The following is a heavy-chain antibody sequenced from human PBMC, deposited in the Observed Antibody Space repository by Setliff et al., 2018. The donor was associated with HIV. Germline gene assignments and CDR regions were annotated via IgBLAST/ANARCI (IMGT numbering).Heavy chain of an antibody. J-gene: IGHJ4*02. V-gene: IGHV3-74*01. Sequence: PGGSLRLSCVASGFTFSDYWMHWVRQAPGKGLVWVSRMNSDGSTTDYADSVKDRFIISRDNARNTLFLQMNSLRAEDTAVYYCARAPPTTVFTSFDHWGQGTSVTVSS. D-gene: IGHD4-17*01. CDR3: ARAPPTTVFTSFDH. CDR1: GFTFSDYW. CDR2: MNSDGSTT.